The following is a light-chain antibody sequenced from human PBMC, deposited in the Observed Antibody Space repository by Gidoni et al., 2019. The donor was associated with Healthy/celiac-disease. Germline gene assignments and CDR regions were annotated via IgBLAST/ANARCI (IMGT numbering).Light chain of an antibody. Sequence: SSELTQDPAVSVALGQTVRITCPGDSLRSYSASWYQQKPGQAPVLVLYGKNNRPSGIPDRFSGSSSGNTASLTITGAQAEDEADYYCNSRDSSGNHPAVFGGGTQLTVL. CDR3: NSRDSSGNHPAV. CDR1: SLRSYS. J-gene: IGLJ7*01. CDR2: GKN. V-gene: IGLV3-19*01.